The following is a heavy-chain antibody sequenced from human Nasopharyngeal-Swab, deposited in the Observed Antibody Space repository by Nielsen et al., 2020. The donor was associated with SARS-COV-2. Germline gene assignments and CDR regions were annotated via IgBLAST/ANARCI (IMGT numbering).Heavy chain of an antibody. J-gene: IGHJ4*02. CDR2: INAGNGNT. Sequence: ASVKVSCKASGYTFTSYAMHWVRQAPRQRLEWMGWINAGNGNTKYSQKFQGRVTITRDTSASTAYMELSSLRSEDTAVYYCARAVTIFGVVIPGGYWGQGTLVTVSS. CDR1: GYTFTSYA. CDR3: ARAVTIFGVVIPGGY. V-gene: IGHV1-3*01. D-gene: IGHD3-3*01.